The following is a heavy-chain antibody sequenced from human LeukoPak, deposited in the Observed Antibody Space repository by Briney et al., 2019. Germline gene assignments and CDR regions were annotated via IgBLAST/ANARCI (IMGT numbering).Heavy chain of an antibody. CDR2: INHSGST. J-gene: IGHJ3*02. Sequence: SETLSLTCAVYGGSFSGYYWSWIRQPPGKGLEWIGEINHSGSTNYNPSLKSRVTISVDTSKNQFSLKLSSVTAADTAVYYCARGAEGAFDIWGQGTMVTVSS. CDR1: GGSFSGYY. CDR3: ARGAEGAFDI. V-gene: IGHV4-34*01.